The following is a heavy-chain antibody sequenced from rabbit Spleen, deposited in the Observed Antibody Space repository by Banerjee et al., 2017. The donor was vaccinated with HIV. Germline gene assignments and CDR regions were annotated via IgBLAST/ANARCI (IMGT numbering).Heavy chain of an antibody. CDR1: GFSFSNNYY. CDR3: ARDTGTSFSTYGMDL. CDR2: TAAGGSPFT. V-gene: IGHV1S45*01. J-gene: IGHJ6*01. D-gene: IGHD8-1*01. Sequence: QEQLVESGGGLVQPEGSLTLTCTTSGFSFSNNYYMCWVRQASGKGLEWIACTAAGGSPFTYYATWAKGRFTCSKASSTTVTLQMTSLTAADTATYFCARDTGTSFSTYGMDLWGQGTLVTVS.